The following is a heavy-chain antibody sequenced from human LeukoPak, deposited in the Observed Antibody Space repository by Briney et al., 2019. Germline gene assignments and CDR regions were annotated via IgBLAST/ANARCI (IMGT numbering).Heavy chain of an antibody. CDR1: GGTFSSYA. V-gene: IGHV1-69*13. Sequence: SVKVSCKASGGTFSSYAISWVRQAPGQGLEWMGGIIPIFGTANYAQKSQGRVTITADESTSTAYMELSSLRSEDTAVYYCARTLRSGGGVTFYYYYYGMDVWGQGTTVTVSS. CDR2: IIPIFGTA. CDR3: ARTLRSGGGVTFYYYYYGMDV. J-gene: IGHJ6*02. D-gene: IGHD3-16*01.